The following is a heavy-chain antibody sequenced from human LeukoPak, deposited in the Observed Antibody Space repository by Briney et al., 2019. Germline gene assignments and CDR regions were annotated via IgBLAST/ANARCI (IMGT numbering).Heavy chain of an antibody. CDR2: IYTGGNP. D-gene: IGHD2/OR15-2a*01. V-gene: IGHV3-53*01. Sequence: GGSLRLPCVASGVSVSNNFISWVRQAPGKGLQWVSVIYTGGNPRYADSVKGRFTISRDNSKNTLYLQMTNLRAEDTATYYCARFKFFNTYPDGFIKWGQGKLVTVSS. J-gene: IGHJ3*02. CDR1: GVSVSNNF. CDR3: ARFKFFNTYPDGFIK.